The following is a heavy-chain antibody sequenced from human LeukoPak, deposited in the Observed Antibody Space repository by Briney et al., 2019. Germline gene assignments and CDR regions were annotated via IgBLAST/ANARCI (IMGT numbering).Heavy chain of an antibody. CDR3: AKQIYYTSRNQRETSDY. Sequence: GGSLRLSSAASGFAFSTYAMSWVRQAPGKGLQWVSAISGGGTSTYYADSVRGRFTISRDNSKNTLYLQMNSLRAEDTAVYYCAKQIYYTSRNQRETSDYWGQGTLVTVSS. D-gene: IGHD3-10*01. CDR1: GFAFSTYA. V-gene: IGHV3-23*01. CDR2: ISGGGTST. J-gene: IGHJ4*02.